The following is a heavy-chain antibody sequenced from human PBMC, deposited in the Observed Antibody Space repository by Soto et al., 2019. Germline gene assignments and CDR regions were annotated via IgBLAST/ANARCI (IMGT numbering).Heavy chain of an antibody. CDR2: INDSGGTT. V-gene: IGHV3-23*01. Sequence: GGSLRLSCAASGIALSTYAMSWVLQAPGQRLQWASCINDSGGTTWYADSVKGRLTMSRDNSKNTVYLQMNSMRDEDTAVYYCEKEGFNKFFGVVTGYYYYYGMDVWGQGSTVTVSS. D-gene: IGHD3-3*01. CDR3: EKEGFNKFFGVVTGYYYYYGMDV. J-gene: IGHJ6*02. CDR1: GIALSTYA.